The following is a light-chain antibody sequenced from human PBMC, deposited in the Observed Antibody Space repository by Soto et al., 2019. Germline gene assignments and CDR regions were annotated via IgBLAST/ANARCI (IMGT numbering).Light chain of an antibody. Sequence: DIQMTQSPSSLSASVGDRVTITCRASQSISRYLNWYQQKPGKAPKLLIYGASSLQSGVPSRFSGSGAEIDYTLTISSLQPEEFATYYFQQSYSSPITFGQGTRLEVK. CDR2: GAS. CDR1: QSISRY. CDR3: QQSYSSPIT. J-gene: IGKJ5*01. V-gene: IGKV1-39*01.